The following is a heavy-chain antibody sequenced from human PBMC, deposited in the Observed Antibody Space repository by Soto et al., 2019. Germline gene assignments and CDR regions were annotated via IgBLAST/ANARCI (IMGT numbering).Heavy chain of an antibody. Sequence: TLSHTCTVSDGSISGSYWSWIRQTPGKVLEGVGYIHYSGSTNYNPSLKSRVTMSVDSSKNQFSLQLSSVTAADIAAYLCTHSPDL. CDR1: DGSISGSY. V-gene: IGHV4-59*01. CDR2: IHYSGST. CDR3: THSPDL. D-gene: IGHD3-3*01. J-gene: IGHJ2*01.